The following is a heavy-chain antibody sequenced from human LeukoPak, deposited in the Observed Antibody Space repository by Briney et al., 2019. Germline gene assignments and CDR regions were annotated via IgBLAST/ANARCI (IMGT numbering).Heavy chain of an antibody. CDR3: AKADTAGD. J-gene: IGHJ4*02. Sequence: GGSLRLSCAASGFSFSSYGMRWVRQAPGKGLEWVGDIWYDGSHTYYADSVKGRFTISRDNSKNTLYLQMNSLRAEDTAVYSCAKADTAGDWGQGTLVTVSS. D-gene: IGHD5-18*01. V-gene: IGHV3-33*06. CDR2: IWYDGSHT. CDR1: GFSFSSYG.